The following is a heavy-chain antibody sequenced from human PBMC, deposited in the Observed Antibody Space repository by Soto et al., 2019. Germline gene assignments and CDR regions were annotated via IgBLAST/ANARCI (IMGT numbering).Heavy chain of an antibody. CDR2: IIPIFGTA. Sequence: GASVKVSCKASGGTLSSYAISWVRQAPGEGLEWMGGIIPIFGTANYAQKFQGRVTITADESTSTAYMELSSLRSEDTAVYYCARTKLSIAARLSPYYYYGMDVWGQGTTVTVSS. D-gene: IGHD6-6*01. CDR1: GGTLSSYA. V-gene: IGHV1-69*13. J-gene: IGHJ6*01. CDR3: ARTKLSIAARLSPYYYYGMDV.